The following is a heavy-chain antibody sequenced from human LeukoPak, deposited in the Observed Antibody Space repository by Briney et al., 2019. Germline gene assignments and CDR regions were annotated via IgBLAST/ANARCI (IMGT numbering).Heavy chain of an antibody. CDR2: IYPDDSDT. CDR1: RLNRLHYR. D-gene: IGHD3-16*01. CDR3: ARIWLRVLDI. V-gene: IGHV5-51*01. J-gene: IGHJ3*02. Sequence: GGSLQISCFGSRLNRLHYRLGAARQMPGKGLEWMGIIYPDDSDTRYSLSFQGQVTISADKSISTAYLQWSSVKASDTAMYYCARIWLRVLDIRGQGTTGTVSS.